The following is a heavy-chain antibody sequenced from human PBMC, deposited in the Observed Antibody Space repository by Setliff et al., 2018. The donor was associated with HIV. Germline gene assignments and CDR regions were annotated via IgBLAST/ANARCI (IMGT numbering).Heavy chain of an antibody. J-gene: IGHJ4*02. D-gene: IGHD6-13*01. V-gene: IGHV1-2*02. CDR3: ARDGNLYTTSITAGPYYFDF. Sequence: ASVKVSCKASGYTFTGYYMHWVRQAPGQGLEWMGWINPNSGGTNYAQKFQGRVTMTRDTSTSTVYMEVSSLRSEDTAVYYCARDGNLYTTSITAGPYYFDFWGQGTLVTVSS. CDR2: INPNSGGT. CDR1: GYTFTGYY.